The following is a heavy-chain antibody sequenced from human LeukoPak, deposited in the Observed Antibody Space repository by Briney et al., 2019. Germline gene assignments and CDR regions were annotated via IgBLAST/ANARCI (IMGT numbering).Heavy chain of an antibody. CDR3: ARVLIRGDEIDY. CDR1: GYRFTSYW. V-gene: IGHV5-51*01. CDR2: IYPGDAYT. Sequence: GESLKISCKGSGYRFTSYWIAWVRQMPGKGLEWMGIIYPGDAYTRYSPSFQGQVTISADKSISTAYLQWSSLKASDTAMYYCARVLIRGDEIDYWGQGTLVTVSS. D-gene: IGHD2-21*01. J-gene: IGHJ4*02.